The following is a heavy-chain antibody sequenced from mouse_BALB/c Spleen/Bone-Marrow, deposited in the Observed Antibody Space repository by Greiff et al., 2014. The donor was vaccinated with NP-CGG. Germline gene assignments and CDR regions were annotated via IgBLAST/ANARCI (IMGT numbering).Heavy chain of an antibody. V-gene: IGHV1-69*01. J-gene: IGHJ2*01. CDR3: ARWLYGSSQYFDY. D-gene: IGHD1-1*01. CDR2: IDTSDSYT. CDR1: GYTFTDYW. Sequence: VQLQQSGAELVMPGASVEMSCKASGYTFTDYWMHWVKQRPGQGLEWIGAIDTSDSYTSYNQKFKGKATLTVDESSSTAYMRRSSLTSEDLAVYDSARWLYGSSQYFDYWGQGTTLTVSS.